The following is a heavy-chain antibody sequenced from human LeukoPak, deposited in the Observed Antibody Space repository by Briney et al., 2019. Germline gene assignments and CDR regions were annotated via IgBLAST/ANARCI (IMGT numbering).Heavy chain of an antibody. CDR3: ARNRHDSARLPFDP. Sequence: GGSLRLSGAASEFTFTNYAMSWARQAPGEGLEWVSPISSSGAVTSYANSVRGRFTISRDNSKNTVYLQMNSLTAEDTAIYYCARNRHDSARLPFDPWGQGTLVTVSS. J-gene: IGHJ5*02. CDR1: EFTFTNYA. D-gene: IGHD3-22*01. CDR2: ISSSGAVT. V-gene: IGHV3-23*01.